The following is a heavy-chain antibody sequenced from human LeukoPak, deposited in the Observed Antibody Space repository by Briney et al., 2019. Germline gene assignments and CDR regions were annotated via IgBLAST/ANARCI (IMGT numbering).Heavy chain of an antibody. CDR1: GGSISSSSFS. CDR2: IYYSGST. D-gene: IGHD3-10*01. V-gene: IGHV4-39*02. J-gene: IGHJ4*02. CDR3: ARDQGLTYYYGSGSYIVGYFDY. Sequence: SETLTLTCTVSGGSISSSSFSWGCIRPPPGQGLVSIGSIYYSGSTYYNPSLKSRVTISVDTSKNQFSLKLSSVTAADTAVYYCARDQGLTYYYGSGSYIVGYFDYWGQGTLVTVSS.